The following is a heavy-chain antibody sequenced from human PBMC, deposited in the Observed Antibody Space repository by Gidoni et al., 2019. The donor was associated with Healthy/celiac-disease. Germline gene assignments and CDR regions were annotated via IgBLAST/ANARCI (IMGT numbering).Heavy chain of an antibody. Sequence: QVPLTASGPALVQPTTPLTLTCTFSRFLLVTSGMRVSWLRQHPGKALEWLARSDWDDDKFYSTALKTRLTISKDTSKNQVVLTMTNMDPVDTATYYCARDRTTVTTVGFDYWGQGTLVTVSS. D-gene: IGHD4-4*01. V-gene: IGHV2-70*04. J-gene: IGHJ4*02. CDR2: SDWDDDK. CDR3: ARDRTTVTTVGFDY. CDR1: RFLLVTSGMR.